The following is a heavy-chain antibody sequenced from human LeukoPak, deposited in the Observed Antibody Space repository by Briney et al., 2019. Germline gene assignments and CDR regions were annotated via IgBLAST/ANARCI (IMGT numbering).Heavy chain of an antibody. Sequence: GRSLRLSCAASGFTFSSYGMHWVRQAPGKGLEWVAVISYNGSNKYYADSVKGRFTISRDNSKNTLYLQMNSLRAEDTAVYYCARGSYEQWLGSIDYWGQGTLVTVSS. J-gene: IGHJ4*02. V-gene: IGHV3-30*03. CDR3: ARGSYEQWLGSIDY. CDR2: ISYNGSNK. CDR1: GFTFSSYG. D-gene: IGHD5-12*01.